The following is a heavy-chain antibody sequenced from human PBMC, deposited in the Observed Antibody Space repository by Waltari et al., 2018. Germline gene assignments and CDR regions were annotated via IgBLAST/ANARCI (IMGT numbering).Heavy chain of an antibody. V-gene: IGHV1-8*02. Sequence: QGQLVQSGAEVKKPGHSVQASARAIGYMNSCGDINWVRQASGQGREWMGWMNPNSGNTGYAQSFQGRVTMTRDTSTRTAYMELSNLRSDDTAVYYCARRQAKGLDLWGLGTTVIVSS. CDR2: MNPNSGNT. CDR1: GYMNSCGD. J-gene: IGHJ6*02. CDR3: ARRQAKGLDL.